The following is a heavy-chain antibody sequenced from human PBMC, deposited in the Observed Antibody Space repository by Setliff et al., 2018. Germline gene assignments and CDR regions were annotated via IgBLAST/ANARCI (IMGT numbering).Heavy chain of an antibody. D-gene: IGHD3-9*01. CDR3: ARHALSFDSAWDV. CDR2: IDPSGDT. Sequence: PSETLSLTCTVSGGSISSGSHYWTWIRQPTGKRLEWLGHIDPSGDTNYSPSHKSPVTISRDTSKNQFSLNLNSATAADTAVYYCARHALSFDSAWDVWGKGTTVTVSS. V-gene: IGHV4-61*09. J-gene: IGHJ6*04. CDR1: GGSISSGSHY.